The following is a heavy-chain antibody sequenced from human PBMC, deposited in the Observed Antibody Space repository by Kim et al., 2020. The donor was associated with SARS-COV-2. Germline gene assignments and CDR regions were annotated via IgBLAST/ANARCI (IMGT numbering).Heavy chain of an antibody. CDR3: ARQYSSLGKWFDP. Sequence: SETLSLTCTVSGGSISSSSYYWGWIRQPPGKGLEWIGNIYNSGSTNSNPSLKSRVTISVDTSKNQFSLKLSSVTAADTAVYYCARQYSSLGKWFDPWGQGTLVTVPS. D-gene: IGHD6-19*01. V-gene: IGHV4-39*01. CDR2: IYNSGST. CDR1: GGSISSSSYY. J-gene: IGHJ5*02.